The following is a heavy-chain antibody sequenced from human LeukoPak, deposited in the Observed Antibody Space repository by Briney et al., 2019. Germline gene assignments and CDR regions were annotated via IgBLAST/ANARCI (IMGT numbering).Heavy chain of an antibody. V-gene: IGHV3-21*06. CDR1: GFTFSSYA. Sequence: PGGSLRLSCAASGFTFSSYAMSWVRQAPGKGLEWVASIIGSGSEMFYADSLKGRFTISRDNSENSLYLQMNSLRVEDTAVYYCAKVQSDIVGAMFFAFDVWGQGTMVSVSS. D-gene: IGHD1-26*01. CDR3: AKVQSDIVGAMFFAFDV. CDR2: IIGSGSEM. J-gene: IGHJ3*01.